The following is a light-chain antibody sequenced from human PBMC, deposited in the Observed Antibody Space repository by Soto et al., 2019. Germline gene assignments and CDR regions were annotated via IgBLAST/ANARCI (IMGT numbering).Light chain of an antibody. Sequence: EIVMTQSPATLSVSPGERATLSCRASQSISNNLAWYHQRPGQAPSLLIYGASTRATGIPARFSGSGSGTEFTLTISSLQSEDFAVYYCQQYNNWWTFGQGTRVEIK. CDR1: QSISNN. CDR2: GAS. CDR3: QQYNNWWT. V-gene: IGKV3-15*01. J-gene: IGKJ1*01.